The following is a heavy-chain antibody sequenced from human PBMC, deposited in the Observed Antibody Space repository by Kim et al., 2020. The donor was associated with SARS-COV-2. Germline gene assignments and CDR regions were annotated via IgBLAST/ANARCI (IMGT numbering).Heavy chain of an antibody. CDR2: INHSGST. V-gene: IGHV4-34*01. Sequence: SETLSLTCAVYGGSFSGYYWSWIRQPPGKGLEWIGEINHSGSTNYNPSLKSRVTISVDTSKNQFSLKLSSVTAADTAVYYCARERTLTIFGVVINYYGMDGCGQGTTATVSS. J-gene: IGHJ6*02. CDR1: GGSFSGYY. D-gene: IGHD3-3*01. CDR3: ARERTLTIFGVVINYYGMDG.